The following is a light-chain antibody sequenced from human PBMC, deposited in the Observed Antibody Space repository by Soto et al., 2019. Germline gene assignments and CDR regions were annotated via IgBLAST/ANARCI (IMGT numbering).Light chain of an antibody. Sequence: DIQMTQSPSFLSASVGDRVTITCRTSQVISRYLNWYQQQPGKAPNLLIYAASSLQSGVPPRFSGRGSGTEFTLTISSLQPEDFATYYCKQSYSMPWTFGQGTEVEVK. J-gene: IGKJ1*01. V-gene: IGKV1-39*01. CDR1: QVISRY. CDR2: AAS. CDR3: KQSYSMPWT.